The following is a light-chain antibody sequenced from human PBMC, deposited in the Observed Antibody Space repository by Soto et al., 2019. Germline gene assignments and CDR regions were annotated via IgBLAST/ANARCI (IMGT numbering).Light chain of an antibody. J-gene: IGKJ4*01. V-gene: IGKV1-13*02. CDR2: DAS. CDR3: QQFNV. CDR1: QGIGSA. Sequence: AIQLTQSPSCLSASVGDRVTITCRASQGIGSALAWYQQKPGKAPKLLIYDASSSESGVPSRFSGSGSGTDFTLTISSLQPEDFATYYCQQFNVFGGGTKVDIK.